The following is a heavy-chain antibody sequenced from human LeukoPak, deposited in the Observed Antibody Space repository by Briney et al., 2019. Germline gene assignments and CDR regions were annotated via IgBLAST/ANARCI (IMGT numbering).Heavy chain of an antibody. Sequence: PGGSPRLSCAASGFTFSSYEMNWVRQAPGKGLEWVSYISSSGSTIYYADSVKGRFTISRDNAKNSLYLQMNSLRAEDTAVYYCARSKLTGDYRAYFDYWGQGTLVTVSS. CDR2: ISSSGSTI. V-gene: IGHV3-48*03. D-gene: IGHD4-17*01. CDR1: GFTFSSYE. CDR3: ARSKLTGDYRAYFDY. J-gene: IGHJ4*02.